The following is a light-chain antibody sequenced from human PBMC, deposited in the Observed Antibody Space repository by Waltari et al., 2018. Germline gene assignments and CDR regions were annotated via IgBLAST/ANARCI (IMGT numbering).Light chain of an antibody. V-gene: IGLV1-51*02. CDR2: ETD. CDR3: GTWDSGLSVSVV. J-gene: IGLJ2*01. Sequence: QHFPAPAPKRLMYETDKRPSEVPSRFSGSKPGTSATLDITGLQTGDEADYYCGTWDSGLSVSVVFGGGTKLTVL.